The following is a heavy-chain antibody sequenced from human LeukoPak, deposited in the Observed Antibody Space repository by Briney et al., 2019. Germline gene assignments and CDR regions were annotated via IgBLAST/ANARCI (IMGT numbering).Heavy chain of an antibody. V-gene: IGHV4-39*01. Sequence: SETLSLTCTVSGGSISSSSHYWGWVRQPPGAGLECIGSIFYSGLTYYNPSLRSRITISADTSKNQFSLKFYSVTAADAAVYYCARLQGGNFAIDYWGQGTLVTVSS. CDR1: GGSISSSSHY. D-gene: IGHD4-23*01. CDR2: IFYSGLT. CDR3: ARLQGGNFAIDY. J-gene: IGHJ4*02.